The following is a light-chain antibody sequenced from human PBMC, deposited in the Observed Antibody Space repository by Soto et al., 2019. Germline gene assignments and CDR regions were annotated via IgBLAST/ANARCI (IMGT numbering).Light chain of an antibody. J-gene: IGKJ1*01. CDR2: GAS. V-gene: IGKV3-15*01. CDR3: QQYRGWPRT. CDR1: QSVDIN. Sequence: EIVLTQSPATLSVSPGERVTLSCRASQSVDINLAWYQQKPGQAPRLLIYGASTRATDMPGRSRGSGAGAEFTLTISSLQSEDSAVYYCQQYRGWPRTFGQGTKVEIK.